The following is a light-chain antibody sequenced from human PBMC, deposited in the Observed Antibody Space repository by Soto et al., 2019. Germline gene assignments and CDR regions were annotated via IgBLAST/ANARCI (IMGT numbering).Light chain of an antibody. V-gene: IGKV1-5*02. J-gene: IGKJ1*01. CDR1: QSISSW. Sequence: DIHSTQSPSTLSSSLVDRVTIICRASQSISSWLAWYQQKPGKAPKLLIYDASSLESGVPSRFSGSGSGTEFTLTISSLQPDDFATYYCQQYNSYPRTFGQGTKVDIK. CDR3: QQYNSYPRT. CDR2: DAS.